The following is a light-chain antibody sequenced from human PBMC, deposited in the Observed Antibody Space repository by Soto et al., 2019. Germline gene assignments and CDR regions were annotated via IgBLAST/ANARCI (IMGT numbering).Light chain of an antibody. CDR3: QQYCISPT. V-gene: IGKV3-20*01. CDR2: DVS. J-gene: IGKJ1*01. CDR1: QSVSSNY. Sequence: DIVLTQSPGTLSLSPGERATLSCRSSQSVSSNYLAWYQQKPDQAPRLVIYDVSGRATGIPDRFSGSGSGTDFTLTIRRLEPEYSAVYYCQQYCISPTFGQGTKVEIK.